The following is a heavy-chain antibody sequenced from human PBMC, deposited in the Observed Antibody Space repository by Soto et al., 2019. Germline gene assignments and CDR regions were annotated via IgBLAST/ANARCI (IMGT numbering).Heavy chain of an antibody. J-gene: IGHJ6*02. CDR3: SRFIMVGGWFDPNYYHGMDV. V-gene: IGHV1-18*01. CDR2: ISGYNGNT. CDR1: GYTFSNYG. D-gene: IGHD6-19*01. Sequence: QVQLVQSGAEVKKPGASVTVSCKTSGYTFSNYGINWVRQAPGQGLEWMGWISGYNGNTNYAQTVQGRVTMTTDTSTGTVYMELRSLKSDDTAIHYCSRFIMVGGWFDPNYYHGMDVWGQGTTVTVSS.